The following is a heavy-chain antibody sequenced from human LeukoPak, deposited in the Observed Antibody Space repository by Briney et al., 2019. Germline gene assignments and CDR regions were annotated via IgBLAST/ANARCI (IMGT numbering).Heavy chain of an antibody. Sequence: GGSLRLSCVASGFTFSDAWMSWVRQAPGKGPEWVGRIKSKIDGGTIDYAAPVKGRFTISRDDSRNTLYLQMNSLKTEDTAVHYCTTRRQDGWWGQGTLVTVSS. CDR3: TTRRQDGW. CDR1: GFTFSDAW. J-gene: IGHJ4*02. D-gene: IGHD2-15*01. V-gene: IGHV3-15*01. CDR2: IKSKIDGGTI.